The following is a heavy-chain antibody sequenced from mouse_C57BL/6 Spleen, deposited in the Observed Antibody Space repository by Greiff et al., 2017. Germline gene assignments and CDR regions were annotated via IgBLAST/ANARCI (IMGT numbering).Heavy chain of an antibody. V-gene: IGHV7-3*01. CDR3: ATFGNYYSGAY. Sequence: DVKLVESGGGLVQPGGSLSLSCAASGFTFTDYYMSWVRQPPGKALEWLGFIRNKANGYTTEYSASVKGRFTISRDNSQRILYLQMNALRAEDSATYYCATFGNYYSGAYWGQGTLVTVSA. CDR1: GFTFTDYY. CDR2: IRNKANGYTT. J-gene: IGHJ3*01. D-gene: IGHD2-12*01.